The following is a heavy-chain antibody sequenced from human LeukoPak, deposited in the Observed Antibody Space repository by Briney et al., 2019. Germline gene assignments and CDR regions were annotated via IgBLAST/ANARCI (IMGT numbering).Heavy chain of an antibody. J-gene: IGHJ4*02. V-gene: IGHV4-59*01. Sequence: SETLSLTCTVSGGSISSYYWSWIRQPPGKGLEWIGYIYYSGSTNYNPSLKSRVTISVDTSKNQFSLKLSSVTAADAAVYYCAGGNYGDYYFWGQGTLVTVSS. D-gene: IGHD4-17*01. CDR3: AGGNYGDYYF. CDR1: GGSISSYY. CDR2: IYYSGST.